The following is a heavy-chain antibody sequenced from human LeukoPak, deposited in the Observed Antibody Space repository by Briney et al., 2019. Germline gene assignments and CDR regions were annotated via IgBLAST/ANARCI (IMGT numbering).Heavy chain of an antibody. CDR3: ARVRYFDHDWGFDY. Sequence: PGGSLRLSCAASGFTFSSYWMHWVRQAPGKGLEWVSRINSDGSSTNYADSVKGRFTISRDNAKNTLYLQMNSLRAEDTAAYYCARVRYFDHDWGFDYWGQGTLVTVSS. J-gene: IGHJ4*02. D-gene: IGHD3-9*01. CDR2: INSDGSST. CDR1: GFTFSSYW. V-gene: IGHV3-74*01.